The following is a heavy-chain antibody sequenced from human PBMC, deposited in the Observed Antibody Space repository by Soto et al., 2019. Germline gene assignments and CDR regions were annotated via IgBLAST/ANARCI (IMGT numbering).Heavy chain of an antibody. D-gene: IGHD3-10*01. CDR3: AKESTAGSPGDYFDS. CDR2: IYPGDSDT. J-gene: IGHJ4*02. V-gene: IGHV5-51*01. CDR1: GYSFTSYW. Sequence: GESLKISCKGSGYSFTSYWIGWVRQMPGKGLEWMGIIYPGDSDTRYSPSFQGQVTISADKSISTAYLQWSSLKASDTAMYYCAKESTAGSPGDYFDSWGQGTLVTVSS.